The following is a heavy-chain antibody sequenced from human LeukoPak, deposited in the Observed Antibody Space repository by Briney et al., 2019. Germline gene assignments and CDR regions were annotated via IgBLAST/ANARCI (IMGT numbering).Heavy chain of an antibody. CDR2: FDPEDGET. D-gene: IGHD3-9*01. CDR1: GYTFTGYY. V-gene: IGHV1-24*01. Sequence: ASVKVSCKASGYTFTGYYMHWVRQAPGKGLEWMGGFDPEDGETIYAQKFQGRVTMTEDTSTDTAYMELGSLRSEDTAVYYCATNTPDLLRYFDWLLALSWGQGTLVTVSS. J-gene: IGHJ5*02. CDR3: ATNTPDLLRYFDWLLALS.